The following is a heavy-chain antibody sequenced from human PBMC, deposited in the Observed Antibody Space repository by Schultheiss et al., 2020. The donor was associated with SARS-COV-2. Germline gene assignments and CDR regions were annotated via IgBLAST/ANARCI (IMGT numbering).Heavy chain of an antibody. Sequence: GGSLRLSCAASGFTFSSYGMHWVRQAPGKGLEWVSVIYSGGSTYYADSVKGRFTISRDNAKNTLYLQMNSLRAEDTAVYYCARVPGSGSSYVYWGQGTLVTVSS. CDR1: GFTFSSYG. D-gene: IGHD3-10*01. J-gene: IGHJ4*02. CDR2: IYSGGST. CDR3: ARVPGSGSSYVY. V-gene: IGHV3-NL1*01.